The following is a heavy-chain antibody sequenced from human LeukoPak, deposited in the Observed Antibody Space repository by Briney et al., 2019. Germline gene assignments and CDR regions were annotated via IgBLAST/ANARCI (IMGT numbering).Heavy chain of an antibody. J-gene: IGHJ4*02. V-gene: IGHV3-23*01. CDR1: GFTFSSYA. D-gene: IGHD6-19*01. Sequence: GGSLRLSCAASGFTFSSYAMSWVRQAPGKGLEWVSAISGSGGSTYYADSVKGRFTISRDNSKNTLYLQMNSLRAEDTAVYYCARVGVYSSEFDYWGQGTLVTVSS. CDR2: ISGSGGST. CDR3: ARVGVYSSEFDY.